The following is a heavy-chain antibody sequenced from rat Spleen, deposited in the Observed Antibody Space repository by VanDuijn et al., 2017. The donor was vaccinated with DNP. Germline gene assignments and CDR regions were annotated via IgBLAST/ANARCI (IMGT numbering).Heavy chain of an antibody. Sequence: EVQLVERGGNSVQPGTSLQLTCDTSGVTFNDAWMHWVRQSPEKQLEWVGQIRARSSNYATHYAESVKGRFTISRDDSKSTIYLQMNSLKEEDTAIYYCATRDYYSTYQGAMGAWGQGTSVTVSS. D-gene: IGHD1-2*01. J-gene: IGHJ4*01. V-gene: IGHV6-8*01. CDR2: IRARSSNYAT. CDR3: ATRDYYSTYQGAMGA. CDR1: GVTFNDAW.